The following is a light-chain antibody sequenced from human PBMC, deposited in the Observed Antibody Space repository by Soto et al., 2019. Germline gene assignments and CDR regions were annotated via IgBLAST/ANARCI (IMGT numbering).Light chain of an antibody. CDR2: EAY. J-gene: IGLJ1*01. Sequence: QSVLTQPASVSGSPGQSITISCTGTSTDVGSHKLVSWYQQYPGNAPKLIIFEAYKRPSGVSNRFSGSKSGSTASLTISGLQAGDEADYYCCSNAVGSTYVFGTGTKVTVL. V-gene: IGLV2-23*01. CDR3: CSNAVGSTYV. CDR1: STDVGSHKL.